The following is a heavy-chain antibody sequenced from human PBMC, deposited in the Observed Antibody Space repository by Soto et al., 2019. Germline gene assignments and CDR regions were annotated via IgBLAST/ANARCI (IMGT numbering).Heavy chain of an antibody. Sequence: QVQLQESGPGLVKPSQTLSLTCTVSGGSISSGGYYWSWIRQHPGKGLGWIGYIYYSGSTYYNPYRQIRVNISVDPSQNQFSLKLSSVTAADTAVYYCARGRGTISGYYPFFDYWGQGTLVTVSS. CDR1: GGSISSGGYY. J-gene: IGHJ4*02. V-gene: IGHV4-31*03. D-gene: IGHD3-22*01. CDR3: ARGRGTISGYYPFFDY. CDR2: IYYSGST.